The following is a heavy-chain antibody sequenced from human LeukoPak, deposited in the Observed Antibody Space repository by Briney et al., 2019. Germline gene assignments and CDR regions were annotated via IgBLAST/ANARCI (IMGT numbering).Heavy chain of an antibody. D-gene: IGHD3-3*01. CDR2: ISSSSSYI. CDR1: GFTFSSYS. CDR3: AREAYDFRSGYYYGPYYYYGMDV. V-gene: IGHV3-21*01. Sequence: GGSLRLSCAASGFTFSSYSMNWVRQAPGKGLEWVSSISSSSSYIYFADSVKGRFTISRDNAKNSLYLQMNSLRAEDTAVYYCAREAYDFRSGYYYGPYYYYGMDVWGQGTTVTVSS. J-gene: IGHJ6*02.